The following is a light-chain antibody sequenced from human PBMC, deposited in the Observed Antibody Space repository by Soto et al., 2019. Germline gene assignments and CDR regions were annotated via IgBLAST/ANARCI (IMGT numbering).Light chain of an antibody. Sequence: EIQMTQSPSSLSAFVGDRVTLTCRASQSISSYLNWYQKKPGKAPEVLIYAASYLQTGVPSRFSGSGSGTDFTLTIDSLQPEDVATYYCQKYNSAFWTFSQGNKWIS. V-gene: IGKV1-39*01. CDR1: QSISSY. CDR3: QKYNSAFWT. J-gene: IGKJ1*01. CDR2: AAS.